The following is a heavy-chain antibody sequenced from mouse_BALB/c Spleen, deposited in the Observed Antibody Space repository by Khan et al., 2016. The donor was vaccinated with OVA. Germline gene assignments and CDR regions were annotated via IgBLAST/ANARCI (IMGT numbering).Heavy chain of an antibody. V-gene: IGHV1-20*02. CDR1: GYSFTGYF. Sequence: VQLKESGPELVKPGASVKISCKASGYSFTGYFMNWVMQSHGKSLEWIGRINPHIGETLYNQKFKDKATLTVDESSSTAHMELRSPASEDSAVYYCTRIYRSDFDYWGQGTTLSVSS. CDR3: TRIYRSDFDY. CDR2: INPHIGET. D-gene: IGHD1-1*01. J-gene: IGHJ2*01.